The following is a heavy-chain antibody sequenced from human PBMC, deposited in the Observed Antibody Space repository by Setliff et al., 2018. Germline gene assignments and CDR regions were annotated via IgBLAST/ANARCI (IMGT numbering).Heavy chain of an antibody. CDR3: AKESGAHYFYYYYMDV. Sequence: GGSLRLSCAASGFSFSNYAMHWVRQAPGRGLEWVAFTQFDGNDRYFADSVKGRFTISRDNSKYTLYLQMNSLRAEDTAVYFCAKESGAHYFYYYYMDVWGKGTTVTVSS. J-gene: IGHJ6*03. D-gene: IGHD2-15*01. V-gene: IGHV3-30*02. CDR2: TQFDGNDR. CDR1: GFSFSNYA.